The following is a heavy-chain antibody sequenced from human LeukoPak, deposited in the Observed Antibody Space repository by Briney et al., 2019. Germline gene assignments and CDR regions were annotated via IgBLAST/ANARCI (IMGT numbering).Heavy chain of an antibody. J-gene: IGHJ6*02. CDR1: GGSFSGYY. Sequence: SETLSLTCAVYGGSFSGYYWSWIRQPPGKGLEWIGEINHSGSTNYNLSLKSRVTISVDTSKNQFSLKLSSVTAADTAVYYCARGGDLPAYYYGMDVWGQGTTVTVSS. D-gene: IGHD3-3*01. CDR2: INHSGST. CDR3: ARGGDLPAYYYGMDV. V-gene: IGHV4-34*01.